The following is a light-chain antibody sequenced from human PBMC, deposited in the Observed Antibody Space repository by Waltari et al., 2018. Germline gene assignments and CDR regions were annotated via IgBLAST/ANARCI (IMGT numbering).Light chain of an antibody. V-gene: IGLV2-11*01. CDR1: SSDVGGYNY. CDR2: DVS. J-gene: IGLJ3*02. Sequence: QSALTQPRSVSGSPGQSVTISCTGTSSDVGGYNYVSWYQQHPGKAPKLMIYDVSKRPSGAPDRFCGSKSGNTASLTISGLQAEDEADYYCCSYAGSYTWVFGGGTKLTVL. CDR3: CSYAGSYTWV.